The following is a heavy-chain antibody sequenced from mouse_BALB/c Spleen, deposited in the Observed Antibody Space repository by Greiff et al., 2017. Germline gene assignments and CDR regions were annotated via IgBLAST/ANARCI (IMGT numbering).Heavy chain of an antibody. CDR2: IYPGDGDT. Sequence: QVQLQQSGAELARPGASVKLSCKASGYTFTSYWMQWVKQRPGQGLEWIGAIYPGDGDTRYTQKFKGKATLTADKSSSTAYMQLSSLASEDSAVYYCAREDYDGPPYYAMDYWGQGTSVTVSS. CDR3: AREDYDGPPYYAMDY. CDR1: GYTFTSYW. D-gene: IGHD2-4*01. V-gene: IGHV1-87*01. J-gene: IGHJ4*01.